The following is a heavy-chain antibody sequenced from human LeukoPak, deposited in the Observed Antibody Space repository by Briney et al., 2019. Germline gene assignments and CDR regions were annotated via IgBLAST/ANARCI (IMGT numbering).Heavy chain of an antibody. CDR3: ARVICSGGSCRFDY. D-gene: IGHD2-15*01. CDR1: AGSISSSSYY. V-gene: IGHV4-61*02. J-gene: IGHJ4*02. CDR2: IHTSGST. Sequence: SETLSLTCTVSAGSISSSSYYWGWIRQPAGKGLEWIGRIHTSGSTNYNPSLKSRVTMSVDTSKNKSSLKLSSVTAADTAVYYCARVICSGGSCRFDYWGQGTLVTVSS.